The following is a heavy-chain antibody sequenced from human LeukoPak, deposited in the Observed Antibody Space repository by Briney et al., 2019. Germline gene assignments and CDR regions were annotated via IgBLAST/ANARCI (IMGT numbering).Heavy chain of an antibody. J-gene: IGHJ4*02. V-gene: IGHV3-7*01. Sequence: PGGSLRLSCAASGFKFNGKWMTWVRQAPGKGLEWVANINQDGSQKYYVDSVKGRFTISRDNAKSSLYLEMSGLRAEDTAVYYCADPPSDYWGQGTLVAVSS. CDR1: GFKFNGKW. CDR2: INQDGSQK. CDR3: ADPPSDY.